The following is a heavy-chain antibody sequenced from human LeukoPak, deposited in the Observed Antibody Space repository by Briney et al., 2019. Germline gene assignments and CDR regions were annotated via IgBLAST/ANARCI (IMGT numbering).Heavy chain of an antibody. Sequence: QPGKPLRLSCAASGFPFSDYWMHWVRQVPGKGLEWVSRINSDGSRISYADSVRGRFTISRDNARNTGFLQMNSLRVEDTAVYYCATSPVISRDWGQGTLVSVSS. J-gene: IGHJ4*02. CDR3: ATSPVISRD. CDR1: GFPFSDYW. D-gene: IGHD3-22*01. V-gene: IGHV3-74*01. CDR2: INSDGSRI.